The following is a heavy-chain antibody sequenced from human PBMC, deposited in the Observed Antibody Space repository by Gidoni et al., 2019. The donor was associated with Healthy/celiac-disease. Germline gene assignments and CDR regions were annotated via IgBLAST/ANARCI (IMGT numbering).Heavy chain of an antibody. CDR1: GFTFSRDA. CDR2: ISYDGSNK. J-gene: IGHJ6*02. CDR3: ARDGYGYYDSSGHYYYGMDV. Sequence: QVQLVESGGGVVQPGRSLRLSCAASGFTFSRDAMHWVRQAPGKGLEWVAVISYDGSNKYYADSVKGRFTISRDNSKNTLYLQMNSLRAEDTAVYYCARDGYGYYDSSGHYYYGMDVWGQGTTVTVSS. V-gene: IGHV3-30-3*01. D-gene: IGHD3-22*01.